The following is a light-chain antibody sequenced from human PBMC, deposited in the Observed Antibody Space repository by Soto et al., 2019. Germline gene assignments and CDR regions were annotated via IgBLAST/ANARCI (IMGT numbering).Light chain of an antibody. V-gene: IGKV3-20*01. CDR1: QSVSSTY. CDR3: QHFGSSTWT. Sequence: EIVLTQSPGTLSLSPGERATLSCRASQSVSSTYLAWYRQNPGQAPRLLIYSASSRATGIPDRFSGSGSGTDFTLTLSRLEPEDFAVYYCQHFGSSTWTFGQGTKVEVK. CDR2: SAS. J-gene: IGKJ1*01.